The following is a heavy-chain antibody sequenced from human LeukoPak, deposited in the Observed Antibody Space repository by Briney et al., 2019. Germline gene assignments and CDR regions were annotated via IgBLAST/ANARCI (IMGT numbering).Heavy chain of an antibody. D-gene: IGHD1-26*01. V-gene: IGHV1-69*04. Sequence: ASVKVSCKASEGTFSSYAISWVRQAPGQGLEWMGRIIPILGIANYAQKFQGRVTITADKSTSTAYMELSSLRSEDTAVYYCAREVGQGDNWFDPWGQGTLVTVSS. J-gene: IGHJ5*02. CDR2: IIPILGIA. CDR3: AREVGQGDNWFDP. CDR1: EGTFSSYA.